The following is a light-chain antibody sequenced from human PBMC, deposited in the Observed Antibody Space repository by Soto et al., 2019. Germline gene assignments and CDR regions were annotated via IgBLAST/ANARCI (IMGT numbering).Light chain of an antibody. J-gene: IGKJ4*01. Sequence: DIVMPKYPAPRSVSPGDGSTLSCRASQSVDSNLAWYQQKPGQTPRLLMYGASTRPTGIPARFSGSGSGTEFTPTIISLQSEDSAVYYCQQYNDWPHTFGGGTKV. V-gene: IGKV3D-15*01. CDR1: QSVDSN. CDR3: QQYNDWPHT. CDR2: GAS.